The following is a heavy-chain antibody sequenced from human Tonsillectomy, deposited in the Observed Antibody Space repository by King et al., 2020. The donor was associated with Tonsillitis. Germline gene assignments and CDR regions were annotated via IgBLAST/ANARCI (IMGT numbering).Heavy chain of an antibody. CDR3: AREKVNYGFDY. D-gene: IGHD4-17*01. Sequence: VQLVESGGGVVQPGRSLRLSCAASGFTFSTYGMHWVRLAPGTGLEWVAVIFFARSEIYYADSVKGRFTITRDNDKNTLYLQMNSLRADDMAMYFCAREKVNYGFDYWGQGTLVTVSS. CDR1: GFTFSTYG. V-gene: IGHV3-33*01. J-gene: IGHJ4*02. CDR2: IFFARSEI.